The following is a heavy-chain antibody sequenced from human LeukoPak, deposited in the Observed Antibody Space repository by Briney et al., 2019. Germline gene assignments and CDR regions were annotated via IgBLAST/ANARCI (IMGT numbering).Heavy chain of an antibody. V-gene: IGHV3-9*01. Sequence: PGGSLRLSCAASGFTLSSYWMSWVRQPPGKGLEWVSGISWNSGSIDYADSVKGRFTISRDNAKNSLYLQMNSLRVEDTAFYYCAKDNRRHYTSGPNPDSLHWGQGALVTVSS. CDR3: AKDNRRHYTSGPNPDSLH. CDR1: GFTLSSYW. CDR2: ISWNSGSI. J-gene: IGHJ4*02. D-gene: IGHD6-19*01.